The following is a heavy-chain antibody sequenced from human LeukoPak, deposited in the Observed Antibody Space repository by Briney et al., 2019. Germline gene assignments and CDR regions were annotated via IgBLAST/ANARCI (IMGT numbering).Heavy chain of an antibody. D-gene: IGHD2-21*02. V-gene: IGHV3-9*01. CDR1: GFTFA. J-gene: IGHJ4*02. CDR2: ISWNSGSI. CDR3: AKDECGVDCYLGY. Sequence: GGSLRLSCAASGFTFAMHWVRQAPGKGLEWVSGISWNSGSIGYADSVKGRFTISRDNAKNSLYLQMNSLRAEDTALYYCAKDECGVDCYLGYWGQGTLVAVSS.